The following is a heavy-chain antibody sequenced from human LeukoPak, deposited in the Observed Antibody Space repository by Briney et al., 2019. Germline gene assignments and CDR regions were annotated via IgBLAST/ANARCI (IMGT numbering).Heavy chain of an antibody. CDR3: AKDFGDGYSF. J-gene: IGHJ4*02. CDR1: GFTFSSYA. CDR2: ISGSGGST. Sequence: PGGSLRLSCAASGFTFSSYAMSWVRQAPGKGLNWLSAISGSGGSTYYADSVKGRFTISRDNSKNTLYLQMNSLRAEDTAVYYCAKDFGDGYSFWGQGTLVTVSS. D-gene: IGHD5-24*01. V-gene: IGHV3-23*01.